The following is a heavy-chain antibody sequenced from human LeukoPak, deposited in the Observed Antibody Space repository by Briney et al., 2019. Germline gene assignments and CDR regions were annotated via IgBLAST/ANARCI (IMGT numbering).Heavy chain of an antibody. Sequence: RPSETLSLTCTVSGGSISSYYWSWIRQPPGKGLEWIGYIYYSGSTNYNPSLKSRVTISVDTSKNQFSLKLSSVTAADTAVYYCARGRSNFDYWGQGTLVTVSS. V-gene: IGHV4-59*01. J-gene: IGHJ4*02. D-gene: IGHD5-24*01. CDR3: ARGRSNFDY. CDR1: GGSISSYY. CDR2: IYYSGST.